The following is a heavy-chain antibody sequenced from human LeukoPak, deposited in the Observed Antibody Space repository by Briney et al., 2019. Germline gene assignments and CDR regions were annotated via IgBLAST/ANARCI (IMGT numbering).Heavy chain of an antibody. J-gene: IGHJ4*02. CDR3: ARWRSYYTQNYFDY. CDR1: GGSFSGYY. Sequence: PSETLSLTCAVYGGSFSGYYWSWIRQPPGKGLEWIGEINHSGSTNYNPSLKSRVTISVDTSKNQFSLKLSSVTAADTAVYYCARWRSYYTQNYFDYWGQGTLVTVSS. CDR2: INHSGST. D-gene: IGHD1-26*01. V-gene: IGHV4-34*01.